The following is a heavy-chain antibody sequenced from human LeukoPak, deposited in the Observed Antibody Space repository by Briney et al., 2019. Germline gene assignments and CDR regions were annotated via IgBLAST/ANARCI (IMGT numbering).Heavy chain of an antibody. CDR1: GGSISSYY. V-gene: IGHV4-4*07. CDR3: ARDLGYSSGWSGVYFDY. CDR2: IYTSGST. D-gene: IGHD6-19*01. Sequence: SETLSLTCTVSGGSISSYYWSWIRQPAGKGLEWIGRIYTSGSTNYNPSLKSRVTMSVDTSKNQFSLKLSSVTAADTAVYYYARDLGYSSGWSGVYFDYWGQGTLVTVSS. J-gene: IGHJ4*02.